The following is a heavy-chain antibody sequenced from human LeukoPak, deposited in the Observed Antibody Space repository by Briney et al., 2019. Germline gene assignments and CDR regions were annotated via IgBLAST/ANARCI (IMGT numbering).Heavy chain of an antibody. D-gene: IGHD6-19*01. J-gene: IGHJ4*02. Sequence: PGGSLRLSCAASGFTFSDYYMSWIRQAPGKGLEWISYISSSGSAMYYADSVKGRFTISRDNAKNSLYLQMNSLRAEDTAVYYCAKGGIAMADYYFDYWGQGTLVTVSS. CDR1: GFTFSDYY. CDR2: ISSSGSAM. CDR3: AKGGIAMADYYFDY. V-gene: IGHV3-11*01.